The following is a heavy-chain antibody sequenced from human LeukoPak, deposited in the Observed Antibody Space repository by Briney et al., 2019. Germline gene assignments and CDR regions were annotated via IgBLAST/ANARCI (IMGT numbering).Heavy chain of an antibody. CDR2: ISYDGSNK. CDR1: GFTFSSYA. J-gene: IGHJ4*02. D-gene: IGHD3-10*01. CDR3: ARDRSNYFDY. V-gene: IGHV3-30*04. Sequence: GGSLRLSCAASGFTFSSYAMHWVRQAPGKGLEWVAVISYDGSNKYYADSVKGRFTISRDNSKNTLYLQMNSLRAEDTAVYYCARDRSNYFDYWGQGTLVTVSS.